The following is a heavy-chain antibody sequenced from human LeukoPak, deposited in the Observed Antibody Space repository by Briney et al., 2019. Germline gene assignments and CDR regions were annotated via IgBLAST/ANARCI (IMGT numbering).Heavy chain of an antibody. CDR2: IKQDGSEE. CDR3: ARNGPDYGDYYDF. Sequence: PGGSLRLSCAASGFIFKSYWMSWVRQAPGKGLEWVASIKQDGSEENYVDSVRGRFTISRDNAKSSVFLQMNSLRAEDTAVYYCARNGPDYGDYYDFWGQGTLVTVSS. V-gene: IGHV3-7*01. D-gene: IGHD4-17*01. J-gene: IGHJ4*02. CDR1: GFIFKSYW.